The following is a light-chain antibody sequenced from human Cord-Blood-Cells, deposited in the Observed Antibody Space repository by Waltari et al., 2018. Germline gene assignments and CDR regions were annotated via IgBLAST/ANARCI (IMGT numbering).Light chain of an antibody. V-gene: IGLV2-14*01. CDR2: DVS. J-gene: IGLJ2*01. CDR1: SIDVGGYNY. Sequence: QSALTQPASVSGSPGQSSPISCTGTSIDVGGYNYVSWYQQHPGKAPKLMIYDVSNRPSGVSNRFSGSKSGNTASLTISGLQAEDEADYYCSSYTSSSTLVVFGGGTKLTVL. CDR3: SSYTSSSTLVV.